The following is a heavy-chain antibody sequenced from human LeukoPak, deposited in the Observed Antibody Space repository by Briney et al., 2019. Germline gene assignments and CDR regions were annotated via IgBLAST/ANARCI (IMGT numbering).Heavy chain of an antibody. J-gene: IGHJ4*02. CDR2: ISPSGGST. D-gene: IGHD5-12*01. CDR1: GFTFSSFA. CDR3: VKRALTTAWIDN. V-gene: IGHV3-64D*09. Sequence: GGSLGLSCSASGFTFSSFAIHWVRQAPGKGLEYVSAISPSGGSTFYPDSVKGRFTISRDNSKNTVYLQLSSLRAEDTAVYYCVKRALTTAWIDNWGQGTLVTVSS.